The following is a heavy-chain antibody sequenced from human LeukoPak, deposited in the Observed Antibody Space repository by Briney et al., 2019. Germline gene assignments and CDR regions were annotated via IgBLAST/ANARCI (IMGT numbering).Heavy chain of an antibody. Sequence: GGSLRLSCAASGFTFSNYAMTWVRQVPGKGLEWVSAISDSGGKTHYADSAKGRFTISRDNSKSTLYLQMNSLGAGDTAIYYCAKDWSCDFWGQGTLVTVSS. J-gene: IGHJ4*02. CDR2: ISDSGGKT. V-gene: IGHV3-23*01. D-gene: IGHD1-26*01. CDR1: GFTFSNYA. CDR3: AKDWSCDF.